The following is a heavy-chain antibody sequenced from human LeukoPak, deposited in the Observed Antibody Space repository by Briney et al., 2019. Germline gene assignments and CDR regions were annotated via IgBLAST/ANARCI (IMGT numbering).Heavy chain of an antibody. Sequence: GGSLRLSCAASGFTFSSYGMHWVRQAPGKGLEWVAVIWYDGSNKYYADSVKGRFTISRDNSKNTPYLQMNSLRAEDTAVYYCARPLLTTVTPFDYWGQGTLVTVSS. V-gene: IGHV3-33*01. CDR3: ARPLLTTVTPFDY. J-gene: IGHJ4*02. CDR2: IWYDGSNK. CDR1: GFTFSSYG. D-gene: IGHD4-17*01.